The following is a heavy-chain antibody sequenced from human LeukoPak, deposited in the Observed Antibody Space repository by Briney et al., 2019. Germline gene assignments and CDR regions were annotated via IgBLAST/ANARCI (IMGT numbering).Heavy chain of an antibody. CDR2: IYTSGGT. CDR1: GGSISSYY. J-gene: IGHJ4*02. CDR3: ARLTRLSTSPDRYYLDY. Sequence: MTSETLSLTCTVSGGSISSYYWSWIRQPPGKGLEWIGYIYTSGGTNYIPSLKGRVTISIDTSKSQFSLKLSSVTAADSAVYYCARLTRLSTSPDRYYLDYWGQGTLVTVSS. D-gene: IGHD6-6*01. V-gene: IGHV4-4*08.